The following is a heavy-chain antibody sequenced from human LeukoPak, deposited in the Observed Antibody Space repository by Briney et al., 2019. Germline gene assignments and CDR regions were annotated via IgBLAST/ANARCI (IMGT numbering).Heavy chain of an antibody. Sequence: RTGGSLRLSCVASGYTLSNYWMSWVRQAPGKGLEWLANIKPDGSEKNYVDSVRGRFTISRDNGMNSLYLQMNSLRAEDTAIYYCTRDRSDSTSNAFDMWGQGTMVIVSS. J-gene: IGHJ3*02. D-gene: IGHD3-22*01. CDR2: IKPDGSEK. CDR1: GYTLSNYW. CDR3: TRDRSDSTSNAFDM. V-gene: IGHV3-7*01.